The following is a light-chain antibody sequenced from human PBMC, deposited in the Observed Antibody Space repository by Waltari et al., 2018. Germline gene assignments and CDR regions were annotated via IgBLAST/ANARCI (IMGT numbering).Light chain of an antibody. Sequence: QSALTQPASVSGSPGQSITISCTGTSSDVGAYTYVSWYQQHPGKAPQLMIYDVSNRPSGVSNRFSGSKSGNTASLTISELQAEDEADYYCSSYTSSITLVFGSGTKVTVL. CDR3: SSYTSSITLV. V-gene: IGLV2-14*03. CDR1: SSDVGAYTY. J-gene: IGLJ6*01. CDR2: DVS.